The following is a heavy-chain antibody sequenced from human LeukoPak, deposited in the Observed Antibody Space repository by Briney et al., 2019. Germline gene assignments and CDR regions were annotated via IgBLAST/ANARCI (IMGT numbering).Heavy chain of an antibody. J-gene: IGHJ4*02. CDR2: IYPGGSDT. CDR1: GYSFTSYW. D-gene: IGHD2-2*02. Sequence: GESLKISCKGSGYSFTSYWIGWVRQMPGKGLEWMGIIYPGGSDTRYSPSFQGQVTISADKSISTAYLQWSSLKASDTAMYYCARENPYCSSTSCYTKSGFDYWGQGTLVTVSS. V-gene: IGHV5-51*01. CDR3: ARENPYCSSTSCYTKSGFDY.